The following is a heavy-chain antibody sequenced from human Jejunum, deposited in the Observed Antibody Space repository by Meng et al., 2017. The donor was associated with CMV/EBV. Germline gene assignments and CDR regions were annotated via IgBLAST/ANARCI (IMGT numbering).Heavy chain of an antibody. J-gene: IGHJ5*01. CDR1: GISFNDYG. CDR2: CRGVGGST. V-gene: IGHV3-23*01. D-gene: IGHD6-13*01. CDR3: AKDGSRSSSWQWFDS. Sequence: ASGISFNDYGMSWVRQAPGRGLEWVSGCRGVGGSTLYADSVEGRFSLSRENSAVYLQMNSLRADDTAVYYCAKDGSRSSSWQWFDSWGQGTLVTVSS.